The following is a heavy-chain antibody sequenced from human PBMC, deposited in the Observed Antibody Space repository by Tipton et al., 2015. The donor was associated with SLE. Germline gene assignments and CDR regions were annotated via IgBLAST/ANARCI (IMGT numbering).Heavy chain of an antibody. J-gene: IGHJ3*02. D-gene: IGHD3-22*01. CDR1: GFTFSSYW. CDR3: ARSYYYDSQAAFDI. V-gene: IGHV3-74*01. CDR2: INSDGSST. Sequence: SLRLSCAASGFTFSSYWMHWVRQAPGKGLVWVSRINSDGSSTSYADSVKGRFTISRDNAKNSLYLQMNSLRAEDTALYYCARSYYYDSQAAFDIWGQGTMVTVSS.